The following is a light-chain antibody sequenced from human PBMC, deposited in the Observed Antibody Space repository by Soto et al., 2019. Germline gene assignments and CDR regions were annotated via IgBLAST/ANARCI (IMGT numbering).Light chain of an antibody. CDR1: QSVSRNY. Sequence: EIVLTQSPGTLSLSPGERATLSCRASQSVSRNYLAWYQQKPGQAPRLLIFGASSRATGIPDRFSGSGSGTDFTLTVSRLGPEDFAVYYCQQYVSSPPTFGQGTNVEIK. CDR3: QQYVSSPPT. J-gene: IGKJ1*01. CDR2: GAS. V-gene: IGKV3-20*01.